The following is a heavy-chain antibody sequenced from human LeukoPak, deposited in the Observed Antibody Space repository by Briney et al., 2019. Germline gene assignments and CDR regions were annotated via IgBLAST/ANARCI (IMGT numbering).Heavy chain of an antibody. V-gene: IGHV4-30-2*01. D-gene: IGHD5-18*01. J-gene: IGHJ4*02. CDR1: GGSISSGGYS. CDR2: IYHSGST. CDR3: AKGTYSYGYYFDY. Sequence: SQTLSLTCAVSGGSISSGGYSWSWIRQPPGKGLEWIGYIYHSGSTYYNPSLKSRVTISVDRSKNQFSLKLSSVTAADTAVYYCAKGTYSYGYYFDYWGQETLVTVSS.